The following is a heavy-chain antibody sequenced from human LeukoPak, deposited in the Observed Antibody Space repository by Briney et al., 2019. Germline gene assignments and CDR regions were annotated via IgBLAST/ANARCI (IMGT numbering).Heavy chain of an antibody. CDR2: INHSGST. J-gene: IGHJ6*02. V-gene: IGHV4-34*01. D-gene: IGHD2-2*02. Sequence: SETLSLTCAVYGGSFSGYYWSWIRQPPGKGLEWIGEINHSGSTNYNPSLKSRVTISVDTSKNQFSLKLSSVTAADTAVYYCARAPFSRCSSTSCYIYYYYGMDVWGQGTTVTVSS. CDR1: GGSFSGYY. CDR3: ARAPFSRCSSTSCYIYYYYGMDV.